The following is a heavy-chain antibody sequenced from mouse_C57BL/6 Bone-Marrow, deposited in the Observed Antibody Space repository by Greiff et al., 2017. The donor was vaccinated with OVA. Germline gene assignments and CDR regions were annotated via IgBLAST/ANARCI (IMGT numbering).Heavy chain of an antibody. J-gene: IGHJ4*01. Sequence: VHVKQSGPELVKPGASVKMSCKASGYTFTDYNMHWVKQSHGKSLEWIGYINPNNGGTSYNQKFKGKATLTVNKSSSTAYMELRSLTSEDAAVYYCASLDYAMDYWGQGTSVTVSS. CDR2: INPNNGGT. CDR3: ASLDYAMDY. CDR1: GYTFTDYN. V-gene: IGHV1-22*01.